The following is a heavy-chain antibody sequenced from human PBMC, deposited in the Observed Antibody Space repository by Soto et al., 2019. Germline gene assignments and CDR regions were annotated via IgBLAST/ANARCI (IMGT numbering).Heavy chain of an antibody. Sequence: VGSVRLSCAASGFTFSSYAMHWVRQAPGKGLEWVAVISYDGSNKYYADSVKGRFTISRDNSKNTLYLQMNSLRAEDTAVYYCARAQFSSWPYFDYWGQGTLVTVSS. CDR2: ISYDGSNK. CDR3: ARAQFSSWPYFDY. CDR1: GFTFSSYA. V-gene: IGHV3-30-3*01. D-gene: IGHD6-13*01. J-gene: IGHJ4*02.